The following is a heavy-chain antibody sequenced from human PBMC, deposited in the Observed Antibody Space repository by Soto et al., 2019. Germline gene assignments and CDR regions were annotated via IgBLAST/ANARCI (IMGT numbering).Heavy chain of an antibody. V-gene: IGHV3-74*01. D-gene: IGHD4-17*01. CDR3: ARDLPTTGAFDI. CDR2: VNSDESSA. CDR1: GFTFSSYW. J-gene: IGHJ3*02. Sequence: EVQLVESGGGSVQPGGSLRLSCAASGFTFSSYWMHWVRQVPGEGPVWVSRVNSDESSASYVDSVKGRFIISRDNAKNTLYLQMNSLRAEDTAVYYCARDLPTTGAFDIWGQGTMVTVSS.